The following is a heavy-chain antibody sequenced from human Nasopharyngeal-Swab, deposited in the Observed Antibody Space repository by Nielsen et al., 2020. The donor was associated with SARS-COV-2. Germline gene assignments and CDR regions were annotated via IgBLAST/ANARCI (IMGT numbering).Heavy chain of an antibody. J-gene: IGHJ4*02. CDR3: ARGQGPRHYYDSSGYYYDVLGRGYYFDY. CDR2: INHSGST. Sequence: RQAPGKGLGWIGEINHSGSTNYNPSLKSRVTISVGTSKNQFSLKLSSVTAADTAVYYCARGQGPRHYYDSSGYYYDVLGRGYYFDYWGQGTLVTVSS. V-gene: IGHV4-34*01. D-gene: IGHD3-22*01.